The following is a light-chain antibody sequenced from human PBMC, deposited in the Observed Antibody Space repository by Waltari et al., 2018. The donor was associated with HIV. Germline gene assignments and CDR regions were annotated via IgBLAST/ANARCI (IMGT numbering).Light chain of an antibody. CDR1: QSVDDY. CDR2: DTS. Sequence: CRASQSVDDYLAWYQQKPGQAPRLLIYDTSHRVTGIPARFSGSGSGTDFTLTISSLEPEDFAVYYCQQRSNWPPTFGGGTKVEI. J-gene: IGKJ4*01. CDR3: QQRSNWPPT. V-gene: IGKV3-11*01.